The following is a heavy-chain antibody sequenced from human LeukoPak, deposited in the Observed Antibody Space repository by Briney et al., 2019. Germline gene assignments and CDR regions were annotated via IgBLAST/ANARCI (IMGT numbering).Heavy chain of an antibody. J-gene: IGHJ4*02. Sequence: PGGSLRLSCAASGFTVSTYYMTWVRQAPGKGLECVSVIYSGGSTYYADSAKGRFTVSRDNSKNTLYLQMNSLRAEDTAMYYCARGLGYCTSTTCLLPFDYWGRGTLVTVSS. D-gene: IGHD2-2*01. CDR3: ARGLGYCTSTTCLLPFDY. CDR2: IYSGGST. V-gene: IGHV3-53*01. CDR1: GFTVSTYY.